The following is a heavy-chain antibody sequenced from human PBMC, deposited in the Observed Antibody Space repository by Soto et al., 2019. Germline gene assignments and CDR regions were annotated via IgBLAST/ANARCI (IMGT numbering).Heavy chain of an antibody. CDR2: INKDGSGK. J-gene: IGHJ6*02. V-gene: IGHV3-7*01. CDR1: GFTFTNYW. Sequence: PVGSLRLSCVASGFTFTNYWMTWVRQAPGKGLEWVANINKDGSGKNYVDSVKGQFTISRDSAHNSVSLQMNSLRAEDTALYYCGRDEVRNGVGVWGQGTTVTSP. CDR3: GRDEVRNGVGV.